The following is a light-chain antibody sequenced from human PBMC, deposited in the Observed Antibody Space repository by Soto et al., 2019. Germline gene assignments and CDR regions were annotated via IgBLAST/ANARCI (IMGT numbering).Light chain of an antibody. CDR1: SSDVGGYNY. Sequence: QSALTQPASVSGSPGQSITISCTGTSSDVGGYNYVSWYQQHPGKAPKLMIYEVNNRPSGVSNRLSGSKSGNTASLTISGLQDEDEADYYCSSFTSSSTYVFGAGTKLTVL. CDR2: EVN. V-gene: IGLV2-14*01. CDR3: SSFTSSSTYV. J-gene: IGLJ1*01.